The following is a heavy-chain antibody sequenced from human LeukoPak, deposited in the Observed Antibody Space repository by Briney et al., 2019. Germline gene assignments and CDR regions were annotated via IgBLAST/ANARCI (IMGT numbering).Heavy chain of an antibody. D-gene: IGHD3-10*01. CDR1: GFTFSNAW. V-gene: IGHV3-30*03. J-gene: IGHJ5*02. CDR3: ARDSRILWFGESSLGNWFDP. CDR2: ISYDGSNK. Sequence: GGSLRLSCAASGFTFSNAWMSWVRQAPGKGLGWVAVISYDGSNKYYADSVKGRFTISRDNSKNTLYLQMNSLRAEDTAVYYCARDSRILWFGESSLGNWFDPWGQGTLVTVSS.